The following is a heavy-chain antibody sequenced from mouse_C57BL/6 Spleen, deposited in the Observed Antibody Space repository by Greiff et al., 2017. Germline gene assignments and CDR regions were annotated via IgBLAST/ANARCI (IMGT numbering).Heavy chain of an antibody. Sequence: QVQLQQPGAELVMPGASVKLSCKASGYTFTSYWMHWVKQRPGQGLEWIGELDPSDSYTNYNQNFKGKSKLTVDKSASTAYMQLSILTSEDSAVYDCARRGYEGYRGYFDYWGQGTTLTVSS. CDR3: ARRGYEGYRGYFDY. V-gene: IGHV1-69*01. J-gene: IGHJ2*01. CDR1: GYTFTSYW. CDR2: LDPSDSYT. D-gene: IGHD2-3*01.